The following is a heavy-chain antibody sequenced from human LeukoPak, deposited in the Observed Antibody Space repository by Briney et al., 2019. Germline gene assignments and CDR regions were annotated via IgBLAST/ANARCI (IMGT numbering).Heavy chain of an antibody. J-gene: IGHJ4*02. CDR2: ISSSSSTI. CDR1: GFTFSSYS. Sequence: GGSLRLSCTASGFTFSSYSMNWVRQAPGKGLEWVSYISSSSSTIYYASSVKGRFTISRDNSKNTLYLQVNSLRAEDTAVYYCARRGDGGRSFDYWGQGTLVTVSS. D-gene: IGHD4-23*01. CDR3: ARRGDGGRSFDY. V-gene: IGHV3-48*01.